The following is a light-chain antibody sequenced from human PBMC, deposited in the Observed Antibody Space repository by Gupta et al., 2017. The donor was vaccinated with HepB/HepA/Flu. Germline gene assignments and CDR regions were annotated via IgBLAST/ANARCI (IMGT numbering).Light chain of an antibody. J-gene: IGKJ2*04. CDR1: QSVSFSSNNRNY. CDR2: WAS. V-gene: IGKV4-1*01. CDR3: QQYYSNPGS. Sequence: DTVMPQSRVSLAVSVRERATLHCKSSQSVSFSSNNRNYIAWYQQKPGQPPKLLIYWASTRESGIPDRFSGSGSGTDFTLTISSLQAEDVAVYYCQQYYSNPGSFGQGTKLEIK.